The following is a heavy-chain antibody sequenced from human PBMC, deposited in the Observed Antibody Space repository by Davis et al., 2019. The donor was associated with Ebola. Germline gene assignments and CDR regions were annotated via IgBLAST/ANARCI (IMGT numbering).Heavy chain of an antibody. V-gene: IGHV3-33*08. CDR3: ARVGETGELDY. D-gene: IGHD7-27*01. J-gene: IGHJ3*01. Sequence: PGGSLRLSCAASGFTFSSYSMNWVRQAPGKGLKWVAVIWYDGSNKYYADSVKGRFTISRDNSKNTLYLQMNSLRAEDTAVYYCARVGETGELDYWGQGTMVTVSS. CDR2: IWYDGSNK. CDR1: GFTFSSYS.